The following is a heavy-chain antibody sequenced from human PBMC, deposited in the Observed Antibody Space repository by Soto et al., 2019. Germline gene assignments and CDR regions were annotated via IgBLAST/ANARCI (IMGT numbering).Heavy chain of an antibody. V-gene: IGHV1-8*01. D-gene: IGHD2-15*01. CDR1: GYTFTSYD. CDR2: MNPNSGNT. CDR3: ARGYCSGGSCYSFYYYYYLDV. J-gene: IGHJ6*03. Sequence: QVQLVQSGAEVKKPGASVKVSCKASGYTFTSYDINWVRQATGQGLEWMGWMNPNSGNTGYAQKFQGRVTMTRNTSMSTAYMELSSLRSEDTAVYYCARGYCSGGSCYSFYYYYYLDVWGKWTTVTVSS.